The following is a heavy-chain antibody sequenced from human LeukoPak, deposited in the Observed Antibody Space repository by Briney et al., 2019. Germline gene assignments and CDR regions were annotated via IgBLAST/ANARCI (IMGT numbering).Heavy chain of an antibody. CDR2: INPNRGGT. V-gene: IGHV1-2*02. Sequence: GASVKVSCKPSGYTFTEYYMHWVRQAPGQGLEWMGWINPNRGGTNYAQKFQGRVTMTRDTSISTAYMELSRLRSDDTAVYYCARVRALLGDAFDIWGQGTMVTVSS. J-gene: IGHJ3*02. D-gene: IGHD3-10*01. CDR1: GYTFTEYY. CDR3: ARVRALLGDAFDI.